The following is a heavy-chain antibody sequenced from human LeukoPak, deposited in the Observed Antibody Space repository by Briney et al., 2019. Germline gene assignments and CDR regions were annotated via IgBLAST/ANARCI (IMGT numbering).Heavy chain of an antibody. J-gene: IGHJ4*02. CDR2: IYYSGST. Sequence: SETLSLTCTVSGGSISSYYWSWIRQPPGKGLEWIGYIYYSGSTNYNPSLKSRVTISVDTSKNQFSLKLSSVTAADTAVYYCARESTTGTTDYWGQGTLVTVSS. CDR3: ARESTTGTTDY. CDR1: GGSISSYY. V-gene: IGHV4-59*01. D-gene: IGHD1-1*01.